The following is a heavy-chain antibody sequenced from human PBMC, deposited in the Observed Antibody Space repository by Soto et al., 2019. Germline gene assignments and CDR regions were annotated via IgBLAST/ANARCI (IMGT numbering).Heavy chain of an antibody. CDR2: ISSSGSTI. CDR3: ARDASSGPYYYMDV. D-gene: IGHD3-10*01. V-gene: IGHV3-11*01. CDR1: GFTFSDYY. J-gene: IGHJ6*03. Sequence: GGSLRLSCAASGFTFSDYYMSWIRQAPGKGLEWVSYISSSGSTIYYADSVKGRFTISRDNAKNSLYLQMNSLRAEDTAVYYCARDASSGPYYYMDVWGKGTTVTVSS.